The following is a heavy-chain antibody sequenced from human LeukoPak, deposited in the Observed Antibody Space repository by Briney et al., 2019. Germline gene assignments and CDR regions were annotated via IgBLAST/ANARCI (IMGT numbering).Heavy chain of an antibody. Sequence: GGSLRLSCVASGFTFSNYAMSWVRQAPGKRLEWVSAVTGRGGSTYYADSVKGRFTISRDNSRNTLFLQMNSLRAEDTAIYYCAKWGDFDILTGYYVSDFWGLGTLVTVSS. V-gene: IGHV3-23*01. D-gene: IGHD3-9*01. J-gene: IGHJ4*02. CDR1: GFTFSNYA. CDR2: VTGRGGST. CDR3: AKWGDFDILTGYYVSDF.